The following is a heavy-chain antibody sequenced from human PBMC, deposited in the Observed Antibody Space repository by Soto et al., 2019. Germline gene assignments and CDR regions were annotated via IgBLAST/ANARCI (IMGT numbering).Heavy chain of an antibody. V-gene: IGHV1-18*01. CDR3: VRPYCSSTSCYNDY. CDR2: ISAYNGNT. CDR1: GYTFTSYG. J-gene: IGHJ4*02. D-gene: IGHD2-2*02. Sequence: VKVSCKASGYTFTSYGISWVRQAPGQGLEWMGWISAYNGNTNYAQKLQGRVTMTTDTSTSTAYMELRSLRSDDTAVYYCVRPYCSSTSCYNDYWGQGTLVTVSS.